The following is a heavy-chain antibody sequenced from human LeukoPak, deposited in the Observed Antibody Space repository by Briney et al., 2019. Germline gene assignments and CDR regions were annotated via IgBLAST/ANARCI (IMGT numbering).Heavy chain of an antibody. D-gene: IGHD6-13*01. Sequence: TSVKVSCKASGFTFTSSAVQWVRQARGQRLEWIGWIVVGSGNTNYAQKFQERVTITRDMSTSTAYMELSSLRSEDTAVYYCAADRGSSSWYGYYYYGMDVWGQGTTVTVSS. V-gene: IGHV1-58*01. CDR3: AADRGSSSWYGYYYYGMDV. CDR1: GFTFTSSA. J-gene: IGHJ6*02. CDR2: IVVGSGNT.